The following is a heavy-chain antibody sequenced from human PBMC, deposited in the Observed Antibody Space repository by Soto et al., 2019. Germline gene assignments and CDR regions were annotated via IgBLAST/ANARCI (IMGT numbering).Heavy chain of an antibody. CDR3: AKGKYSTPARNWFDP. CDR2: ISGSGGST. V-gene: IGHV3-23*01. J-gene: IGHJ5*02. Sequence: VGSLRLSCAASGFTFSSYAMSWVRQAPGKGLEWVSAISGSGGSTYYADSVKGRFTISRDNSKNTLYLQMNSLRAEDTAVYYCAKGKYSTPARNWFDPWGQGTLVTVSS. D-gene: IGHD6-6*01. CDR1: GFTFSSYA.